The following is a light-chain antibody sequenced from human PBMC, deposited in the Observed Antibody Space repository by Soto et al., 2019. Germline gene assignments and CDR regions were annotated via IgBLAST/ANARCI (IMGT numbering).Light chain of an antibody. CDR3: ATWYDSLNAAV. CDR1: TSNVAGNN. Sequence: QSALTQPPSLSGTPGQRVTISCSGSTSNVAGNNVHWYQHLQETAPKLLIYIDDHRPSGVPDRFSGSKSGTSASLAISGLQSEDEADYYCATWYDSLNAAVFGGGTQLTVL. V-gene: IGLV1-44*01. CDR2: IDD. J-gene: IGLJ7*01.